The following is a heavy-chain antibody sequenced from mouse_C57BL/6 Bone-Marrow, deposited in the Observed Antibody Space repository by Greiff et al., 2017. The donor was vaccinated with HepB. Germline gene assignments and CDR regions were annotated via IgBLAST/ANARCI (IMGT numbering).Heavy chain of an antibody. CDR2: INPGSGGT. CDR1: GYAFTNYL. Sequence: VQLQQSGAELVRPGTSVKVSCKASGYAFTNYLIEWVKQRPGQGLEWIGVINPGSGGTNYNEKFKGKATLTADKSSSTAYMQLSSLTSEDSAVYFCARRGNSFDYWGQGTTLTVSS. J-gene: IGHJ2*01. CDR3: ARRGNSFDY. V-gene: IGHV1-54*01. D-gene: IGHD2-1*01.